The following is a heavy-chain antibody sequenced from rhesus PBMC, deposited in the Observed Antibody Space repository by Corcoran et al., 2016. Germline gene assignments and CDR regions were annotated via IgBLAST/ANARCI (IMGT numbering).Heavy chain of an antibody. CDR2: ISNNGGST. Sequence: EVQLVESGGGLAKPGGSLRLSCAASGFSFSDYLMYWGRQAPGKGREWVSGISNNGGSTYSADSVKGRFTISRENAKNTLYLQMDSLRAEDTAVYYCARDMYSSRKGYFDYWGQGVLVTVSS. V-gene: IGHV3S18*01. CDR3: ARDMYSSRKGYFDY. D-gene: IGHD6-19*01. CDR1: GFSFSDYL. J-gene: IGHJ4*01.